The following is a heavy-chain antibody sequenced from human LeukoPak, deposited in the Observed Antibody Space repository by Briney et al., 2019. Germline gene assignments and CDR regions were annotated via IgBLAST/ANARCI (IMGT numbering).Heavy chain of an antibody. Sequence: SGPTLVKPTQTLTLTCTFSGFSLSTSGVGVGWIRQPPGKALEWLALIYWDDDKRYSPSLKSRLTITKDTSKNQVVLTMTNMDPVDTATYYCAHSRTADSSGYHPYYYYGMDVWGQGTTVTVSS. CDR3: AHSRTADSSGYHPYYYYGMDV. D-gene: IGHD3-22*01. CDR2: IYWDDDK. J-gene: IGHJ6*02. V-gene: IGHV2-5*02. CDR1: GFSLSTSGVG.